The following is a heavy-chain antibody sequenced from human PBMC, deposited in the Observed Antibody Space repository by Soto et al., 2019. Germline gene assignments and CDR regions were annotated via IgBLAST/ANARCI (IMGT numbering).Heavy chain of an antibody. D-gene: IGHD3-22*01. CDR3: AAGDSSGYYGG. Sequence: GASVKVSCKASGFRFTSSSVQWVRQARGQRLERIGWITVGTGNTNYAQKFQERVTITRVMSTSTAYMELSNLRSEDTAVYYCAAGDSSGYYGGWGQGTQVTVSS. J-gene: IGHJ4*02. CDR1: GFRFTSSS. CDR2: ITVGTGNT. V-gene: IGHV1-58*01.